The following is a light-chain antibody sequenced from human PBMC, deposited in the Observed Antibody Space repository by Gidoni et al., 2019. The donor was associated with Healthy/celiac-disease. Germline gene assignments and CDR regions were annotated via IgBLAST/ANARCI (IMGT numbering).Light chain of an antibody. CDR3: QQRSNWPPLT. V-gene: IGKV3-11*01. J-gene: IGKJ4*01. CDR2: DAS. Sequence: EIVLTHSPATLSLSPGERATLSCRASQSVSSYLAWYQQTPGQAPRLLIYDASNRATGIPARFSGSGSGTDFTLTISSLEPEDFAVYYCQQRSNWPPLTFGGGTKVE. CDR1: QSVSSY.